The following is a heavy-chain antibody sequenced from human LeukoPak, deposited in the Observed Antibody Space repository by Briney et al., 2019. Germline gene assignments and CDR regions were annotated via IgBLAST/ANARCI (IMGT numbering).Heavy chain of an antibody. V-gene: IGHV4-61*02. Sequence: SETLSLTCTVSGGSISSGSDYWSWIRQPAGKGLEWIGRIYFRGSTNYNPSLKSRVTIPIDTSKNRFSLNVSSVTAADTAVYYCARIGLGELSFLPEEAFDIWGQGTMVTVSS. CDR1: GGSISSGSDY. D-gene: IGHD3-16*02. CDR3: ARIGLGELSFLPEEAFDI. J-gene: IGHJ3*02. CDR2: IYFRGST.